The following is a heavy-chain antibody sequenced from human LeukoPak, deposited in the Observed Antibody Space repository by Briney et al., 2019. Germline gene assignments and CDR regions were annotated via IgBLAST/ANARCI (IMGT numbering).Heavy chain of an antibody. D-gene: IGHD5-18*01. Sequence: ASVKVSCKASGFSFTGYFMHWVRQAPGQGPEWMGRIDPNSGGTNYALKFQGRVTMTRDTPITTAYMDLSRLRSDDTAVYYCARGPHDTAYYFDQWGQGILVTVSS. J-gene: IGHJ4*02. CDR1: GFSFTGYF. CDR2: IDPNSGGT. CDR3: ARGPHDTAYYFDQ. V-gene: IGHV1-2*06.